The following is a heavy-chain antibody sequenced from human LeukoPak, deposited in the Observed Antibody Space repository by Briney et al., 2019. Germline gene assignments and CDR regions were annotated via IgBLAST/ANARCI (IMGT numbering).Heavy chain of an antibody. J-gene: IGHJ4*02. D-gene: IGHD3-10*01. CDR2: IYYSGST. CDR3: ARYGSSGNLDY. V-gene: IGHV4-59*08. CDR1: GGSISGYY. Sequence: SETLSLTCTVSGGSISGYYWSWIRQPPGKGLEWIGYIYYSGSTSYNPSLKSRVAISVATSKNQFSLKLSSVAAADTAVYYCARYGSSGNLDYWGQGTLVTVSS.